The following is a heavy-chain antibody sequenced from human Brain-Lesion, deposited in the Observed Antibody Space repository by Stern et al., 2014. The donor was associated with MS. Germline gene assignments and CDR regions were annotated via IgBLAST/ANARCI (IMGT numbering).Heavy chain of an antibody. CDR2: IYYSGNT. J-gene: IGHJ5*02. CDR3: AGEEDIRYCSGGSCTGNWFDP. D-gene: IGHD2-15*01. V-gene: IGHV4-39*01. Sequence: QVQLVQSGPGLVKPSETLSLTCTVAGGSVSSTSYAWAWIRQPPGKGLEGIGTIYYSGNTYYSPSLKSRLTLSLEKSKNQFSLQLGSVTAADTAVYYCAGEEDIRYCSGGSCTGNWFDPWGQGTLVTVSS. CDR1: GGSVSSTSYA.